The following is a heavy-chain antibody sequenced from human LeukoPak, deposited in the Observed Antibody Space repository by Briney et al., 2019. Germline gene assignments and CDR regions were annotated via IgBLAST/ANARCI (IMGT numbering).Heavy chain of an antibody. CDR2: IFPVFGTP. D-gene: IGHD6-13*01. Sequence: SVKVSCKASGGTFNNFAICWVRQAPGQGLEWMGGIFPVFGTPTYAQKFQGRVTITADESTRTAHMGLSSLRSDDTAVYYCARGPHTSSWYKHAFDIWAQGTMVTVSS. J-gene: IGHJ3*02. CDR3: ARGPHTSSWYKHAFDI. V-gene: IGHV1-69*13. CDR1: GGTFNNFA.